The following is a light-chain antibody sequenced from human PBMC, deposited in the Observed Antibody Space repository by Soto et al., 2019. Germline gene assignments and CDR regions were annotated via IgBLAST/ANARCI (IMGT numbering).Light chain of an antibody. V-gene: IGKV3-15*01. CDR1: QSVSSN. J-gene: IGKJ1*01. CDR3: QQYNNWPQT. Sequence: EIVMTQSPATLSVSPGERATLSCRASQSVSSNLAWYQQKPGQAPRLLIYGASTRATGIPARFSGSGSGTEFPLNLSSLQAEDFSVYYCQQYNNWPQTFGQGTKVEIK. CDR2: GAS.